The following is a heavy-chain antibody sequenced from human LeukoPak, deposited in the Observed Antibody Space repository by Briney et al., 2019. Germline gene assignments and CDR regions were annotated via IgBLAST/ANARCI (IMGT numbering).Heavy chain of an antibody. V-gene: IGHV3-23*01. J-gene: IGHJ6*02. D-gene: IGHD1-14*01. CDR1: GYTFNNYA. CDR3: AKVSGGGLYYDGMDV. CDR2: ISGSGGTT. Sequence: GGSLRLSCAASGYTFNNYAMNWVRQAPGKGLEWVSVISGSGGTTYYADSVKGRFTISRDSSKNTLYLQMNSLRAEDTAVYYCAKVSGGGLYYDGMDVWGQGTTVTVSS.